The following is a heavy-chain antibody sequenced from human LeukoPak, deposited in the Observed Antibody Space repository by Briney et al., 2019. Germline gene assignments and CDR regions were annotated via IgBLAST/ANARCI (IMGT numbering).Heavy chain of an antibody. CDR1: GFTFSSYG. J-gene: IGHJ4*02. CDR2: ISGSGGST. Sequence: GGSLRLSCAASGFTFSSYGMSWVRQAPGKGLEWVSAISGSGGSTYYADSVKGRFTISRDNSKNTLYLQMNSLRAEDTAVYYCAKDLDCSSTSCYPDYWGQGTLVTVSS. D-gene: IGHD2-2*01. CDR3: AKDLDCSSTSCYPDY. V-gene: IGHV3-23*01.